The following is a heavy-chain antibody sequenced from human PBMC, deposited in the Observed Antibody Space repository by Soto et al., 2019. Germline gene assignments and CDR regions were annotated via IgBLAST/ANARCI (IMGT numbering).Heavy chain of an antibody. CDR1: GGSFSGYY. CDR3: ARFIAARTTYNWFDP. V-gene: IGHV4-34*01. Sequence: SETLSLTCAVYGGSFSGYYWSWIRQPPGKGLEWIGEINHSGSTNYNPSLKSRVTISVDTSKNQFSLKLSSVTAADTAVYYCARFIAARTTYNWFDPWGQGTLVTVSS. CDR2: INHSGST. D-gene: IGHD6-6*01. J-gene: IGHJ5*02.